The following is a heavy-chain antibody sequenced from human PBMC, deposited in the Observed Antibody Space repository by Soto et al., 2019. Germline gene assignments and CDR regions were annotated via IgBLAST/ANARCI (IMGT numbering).Heavy chain of an antibody. V-gene: IGHV1-69*12. D-gene: IGHD2-15*01. CDR1: GGTFSSYA. Sequence: QVQLVQSGAEVKKPGSSVKVSCKASGGTFSSYAISWVRQAPGQGLEWMGGIIPIFGTANYAQKFQGRVTITADESTSTAYMELRSLRSEDTAVYYCAIRDRDRSGGSCYREYYGMDVWGQGTTVTVSS. CDR2: IIPIFGTA. CDR3: AIRDRDRSGGSCYREYYGMDV. J-gene: IGHJ6*02.